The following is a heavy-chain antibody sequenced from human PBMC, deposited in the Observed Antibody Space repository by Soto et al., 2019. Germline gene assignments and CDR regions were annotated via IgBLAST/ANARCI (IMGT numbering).Heavy chain of an antibody. CDR2: INPNSGGT. V-gene: IGHV1-2*02. CDR1: GSTFTGYH. Sequence: ASLKLYRKASGSTFTGYHMHWVRQDHGQGLEWMGWINPNSGGTNYAQKFQGRVTMTRDTSISTAYMELSRLRSDDTAVYYCAREGEDSSGWYGMDGWGQGTTVTVSS. D-gene: IGHD6-19*01. J-gene: IGHJ6*02. CDR3: AREGEDSSGWYGMDG.